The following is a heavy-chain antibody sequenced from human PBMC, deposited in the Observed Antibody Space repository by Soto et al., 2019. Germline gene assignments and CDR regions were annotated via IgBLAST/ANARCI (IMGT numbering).Heavy chain of an antibody. CDR2: ISGSGGST. Sequence: PGGSLSLSCAASGFTFSSYAMSWVRQAPGKGLEWVSAISGSGGSTYYADSVKGRFTISRDNSKNTLYLQMNSLRAEDTAVYYCAKDTQLWSYYFDYWGQGTLVTVSS. CDR3: AKDTQLWSYYFDY. CDR1: GFTFSSYA. D-gene: IGHD5-18*01. J-gene: IGHJ4*02. V-gene: IGHV3-23*01.